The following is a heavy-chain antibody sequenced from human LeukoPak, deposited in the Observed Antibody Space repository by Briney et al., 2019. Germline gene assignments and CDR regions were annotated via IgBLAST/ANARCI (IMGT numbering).Heavy chain of an antibody. Sequence: GESLQISCKGSGYIFTNYWIGWVRRMPGKGLEGMGIIYPGDSDTRYSPSFQGQVTISADKFITTAYLQWNSLKASDTAMYYCARLGEIYDFWSGYSDYWGQGTLVTVSS. J-gene: IGHJ4*02. CDR1: GYIFTNYW. CDR2: IYPGDSDT. D-gene: IGHD3-3*01. CDR3: ARLGEIYDFWSGYSDY. V-gene: IGHV5-51*01.